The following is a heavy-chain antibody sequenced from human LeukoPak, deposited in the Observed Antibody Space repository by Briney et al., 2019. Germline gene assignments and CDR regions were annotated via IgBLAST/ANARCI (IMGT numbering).Heavy chain of an antibody. V-gene: IGHV4-34*01. Sequence: PSETLSLTCAVYGGSFSGYYWSWIRQPPGKGLEWIGEINHSGSTNYNPSLKSRVTISVDTSKNQFSLKLSSVTAADTAVYYCARGGWWLERAFDIWGQGTMVTVSS. D-gene: IGHD2-8*02. J-gene: IGHJ3*02. CDR3: ARGGWWLERAFDI. CDR1: GGSFSGYY. CDR2: INHSGST.